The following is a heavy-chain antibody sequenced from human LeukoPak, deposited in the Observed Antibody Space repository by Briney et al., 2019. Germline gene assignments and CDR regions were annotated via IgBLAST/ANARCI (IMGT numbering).Heavy chain of an antibody. Sequence: GESLKISCKGSGYSFTSYWIGWVRQMPGKGLEWMGFIYPGDSDTRYSPSSQGKVTISAAKSNSTDYLQWSSLKARDNAMYYCSSPLGNCCSGDPVECYFDYWGQGTLVTVSS. CDR3: SSPLGNCCSGDPVECYFDY. J-gene: IGHJ4*02. V-gene: IGHV5-51*01. CDR2: IYPGDSDT. D-gene: IGHD2-15*01. CDR1: GYSFTSYW.